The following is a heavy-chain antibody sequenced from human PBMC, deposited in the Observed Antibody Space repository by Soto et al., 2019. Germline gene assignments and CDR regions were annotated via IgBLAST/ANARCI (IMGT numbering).Heavy chain of an antibody. V-gene: IGHV3-23*01. CDR3: ARAPTSISGYDPRPIDY. CDR1: GFTFSSYA. J-gene: IGHJ4*02. Sequence: GGSLRLSCAASGFTFSSYAMSWVRQAPGKGLEWVSGINSNGGSTYYADSVKGRFTISRDNAKNTLYLQMNSLRAEDTAVYYCARAPTSISGYDPRPIDYWGQGTLVTVSS. CDR2: INSNGGST. D-gene: IGHD5-12*01.